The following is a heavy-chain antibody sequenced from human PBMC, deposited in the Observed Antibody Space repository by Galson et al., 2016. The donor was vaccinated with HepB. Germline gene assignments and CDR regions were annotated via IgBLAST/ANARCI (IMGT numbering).Heavy chain of an antibody. D-gene: IGHD3-9*01. CDR1: GFTFSRYE. V-gene: IGHV3-48*03. J-gene: IGHJ4*02. CDR2: ISSSGTTI. Sequence: SLRLSCAASGFTFSRYEMNWVRQAPGKGLEWVSYISSSGTTIYYADSVKGRFTISRDNAKNSLYLQMNSLRAEDTAVYYCAREPVRLYALLTGPPKNPDYWGQGTLVT. CDR3: AREPVRLYALLTGPPKNPDY.